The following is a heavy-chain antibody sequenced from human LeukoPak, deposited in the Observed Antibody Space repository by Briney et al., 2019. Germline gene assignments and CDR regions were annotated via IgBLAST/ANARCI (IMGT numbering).Heavy chain of an antibody. V-gene: IGHV4-34*01. J-gene: IGHJ2*01. CDR1: GESFSGYY. Sequence: SETLSLTCAVYGESFSGYYWSWIRQPPGKGLEWIGEINHSGATNYNPSLKSRVTISVDTSKNQFSLKLSCVTAADTGVYYCATARDGDYWYFDLWGRGTLVTVSS. D-gene: IGHD2-21*01. CDR3: ATARDGDYWYFDL. CDR2: INHSGAT.